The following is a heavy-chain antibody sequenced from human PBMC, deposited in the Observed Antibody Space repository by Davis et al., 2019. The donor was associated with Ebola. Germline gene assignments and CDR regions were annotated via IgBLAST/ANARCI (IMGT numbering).Heavy chain of an antibody. J-gene: IGHJ6*02. Sequence: SVKVSCKASGGTFSSYAISWVRQAPGQGLEWMGGIIPMFGTPNYAQKFQGRVTITADMSTTTAYMELSSLRSEDTAVYYCARVKGDGYNFDYFYGMDVWGQGTTVTVSS. CDR3: ARVKGDGYNFDYFYGMDV. CDR1: GGTFSSYA. CDR2: IIPMFGTP. D-gene: IGHD5-24*01. V-gene: IGHV1-69*06.